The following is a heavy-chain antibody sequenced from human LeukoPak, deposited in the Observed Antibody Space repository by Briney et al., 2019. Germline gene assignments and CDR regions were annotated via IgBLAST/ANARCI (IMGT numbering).Heavy chain of an antibody. V-gene: IGHV4-59*01. CDR1: GGSISSYH. CDR2: IYYSGST. CDR3: ARGGIAAAGGDY. J-gene: IGHJ4*02. Sequence: SETLSLTCTVSGGSISSYHWSWIRQPPGKGLEWIGYIYYSGSTNYNPSLKSRVTISVDTSKNQFSLKLSSVTAADTAVYYCARGGIAAAGGDYWGQGTLVTVSS. D-gene: IGHD6-13*01.